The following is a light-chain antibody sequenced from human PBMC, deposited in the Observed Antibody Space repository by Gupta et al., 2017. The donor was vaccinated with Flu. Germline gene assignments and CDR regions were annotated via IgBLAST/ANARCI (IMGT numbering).Light chain of an antibody. Sequence: VTITCSGSSSNIGSNAVNWYQQVPGTSPKLLIYGSNQRPSGVPDRFAGSKSGTSASLAIRGLQSEDEADYYCAAWDDSLNGHYVFGTGTKVTDL. CDR3: AAWDDSLNGHYV. J-gene: IGLJ1*01. CDR1: SSNIGSNA. CDR2: GSN. V-gene: IGLV1-44*01.